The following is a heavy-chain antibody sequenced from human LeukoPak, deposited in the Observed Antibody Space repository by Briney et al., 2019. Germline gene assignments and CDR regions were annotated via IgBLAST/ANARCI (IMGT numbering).Heavy chain of an antibody. CDR2: ITASGGGT. CDR1: GLIFSTYA. CDR3: AKDLGSNGWPLFDY. D-gene: IGHD6-19*01. V-gene: IGHV3-23*01. J-gene: IGHJ4*02. Sequence: PGGSLRLSCAASGLIFSTYAMNWVRQAPGKGLEWVSTITASGGGTYYADSVKGRFAISRDNSKNTLYLQMNSLRAEDTAIYYCAKDLGSNGWPLFDYWGQGTLVTVSS.